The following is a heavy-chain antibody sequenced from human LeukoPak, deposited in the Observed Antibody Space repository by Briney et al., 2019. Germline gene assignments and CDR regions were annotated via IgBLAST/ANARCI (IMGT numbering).Heavy chain of an antibody. J-gene: IGHJ6*02. V-gene: IGHV3-7*01. CDR1: GLTFSSYW. Sequence: GGSLRLSCAASGLTFSSYWMTWVRQAPGKGLEWVANIKQDGSEKYYVDSVKGRFTISRDNAKNSLYLQMNSLRAEDTAVYYCARDLIVYCGMDVWGQGTTVTVSS. CDR2: IKQDGSEK. CDR3: ARDLIVYCGMDV. D-gene: IGHD2-15*01.